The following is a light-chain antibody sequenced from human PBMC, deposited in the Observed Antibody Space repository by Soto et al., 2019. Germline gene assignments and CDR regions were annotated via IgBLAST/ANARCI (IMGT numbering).Light chain of an antibody. CDR3: LLVYSGIVV. V-gene: IGLV7-46*01. J-gene: IGLJ2*01. CDR1: TGAVTSSHY. Sequence: QAVVTQEPSLTVSPGGTVTLTCGSSTGAVTSSHYPYWFQQKPGQAPKTLIYDTTNKHSWSPARFSGSLLGGKAALTLSGAQPEDEADYYCLLVYSGIVVFGGGTQLTVL. CDR2: DTT.